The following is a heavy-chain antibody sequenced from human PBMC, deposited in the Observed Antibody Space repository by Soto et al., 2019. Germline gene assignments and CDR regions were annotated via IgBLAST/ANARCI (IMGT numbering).Heavy chain of an antibody. D-gene: IGHD2-15*01. CDR2: ISSSGSTI. Sequence: GGSLRLSCAASGFTFSDYYMSWIRQAPGKGLEWVSYISSSGSTIYYADSVKGRFTISRDNAKNSLYLQMNSLRAEDTAVYYCARGGSRYCSGGSCYSAFYYYYMDVWGKGTTVTVSS. V-gene: IGHV3-11*01. CDR1: GFTFSDYY. CDR3: ARGGSRYCSGGSCYSAFYYYYMDV. J-gene: IGHJ6*03.